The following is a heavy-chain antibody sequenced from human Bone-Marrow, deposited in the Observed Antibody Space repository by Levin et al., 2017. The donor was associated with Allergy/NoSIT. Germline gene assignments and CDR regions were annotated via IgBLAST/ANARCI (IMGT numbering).Heavy chain of an antibody. J-gene: IGHJ5*02. CDR1: GDSVSSTSYF. D-gene: IGHD2-8*01. CDR2: IYYSGGT. V-gene: IGHV4-61*01. CDR3: TRDHRPQLSCYDGVCYRFDT. Sequence: SETLSLTCSVSGDSVSSTSYFWTWIRQSPGKGLEWIGYIYYSGGTIYNPSLMGRVAMSIDASKNQFSLKLTSVTAADTAIYYCTRDHRPQLSCYDGVCYRFDTWGRGTLVIVSS.